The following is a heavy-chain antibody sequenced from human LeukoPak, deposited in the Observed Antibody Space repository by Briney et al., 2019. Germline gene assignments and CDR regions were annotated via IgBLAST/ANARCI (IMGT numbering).Heavy chain of an antibody. V-gene: IGHV4-34*01. J-gene: IGHJ5*02. CDR2: INHSGST. CDR3: ARLTGWFDP. CDR1: GGSFSGYY. Sequence: SETLSLTCAVYGGSFSGYYWSWFRQPPGKGLEWIGEINHSGSTNYNPSLKSRVTISVDTSKNQFSLKLSSVTAADTAVYYCARLTGWFDPWGQGTLVTVSS.